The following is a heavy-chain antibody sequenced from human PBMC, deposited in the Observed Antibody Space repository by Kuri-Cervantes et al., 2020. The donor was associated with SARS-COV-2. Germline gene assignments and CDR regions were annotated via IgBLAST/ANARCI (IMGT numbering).Heavy chain of an antibody. V-gene: IGHV3-48*02. Sequence: ETLSPTFAASGFTFISDSMNWVRQAPGKGPEWISYISSSSTIYYADSVKGRFTNSRDNAKNSLYLQMNSLRDEDTAVYYCAREGSDDLWSGQELGMDVWGQGTTVTVSS. J-gene: IGHJ6*02. CDR2: ISSSSTI. D-gene: IGHD3-3*01. CDR3: AREGSDDLWSGQELGMDV. CDR1: GFTFISDS.